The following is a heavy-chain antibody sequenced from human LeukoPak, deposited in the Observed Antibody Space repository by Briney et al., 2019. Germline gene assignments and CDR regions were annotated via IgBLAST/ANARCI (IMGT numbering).Heavy chain of an antibody. CDR1: GFTFSDYY. Sequence: GGSLRLSCAASGFTFSDYYMSWIRQAPGKGLEWVSYISSSSSYTNYADSVKGRFTISRDNAKSSLYLQMNSLRAEDTAVYYCAGEGGEVQGYFDYWGQGTLVTVSS. CDR2: ISSSSSYT. V-gene: IGHV3-11*06. J-gene: IGHJ4*02. D-gene: IGHD1-26*01. CDR3: AGEGGEVQGYFDY.